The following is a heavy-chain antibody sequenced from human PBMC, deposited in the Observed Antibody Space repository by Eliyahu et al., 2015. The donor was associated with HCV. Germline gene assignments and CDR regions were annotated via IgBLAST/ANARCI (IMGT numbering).Heavy chain of an antibody. Sequence: EVQLVESGGGLVQPGGSLRLSCAASGFTFSSXXXHWVRQAXGKGLXWXSRINSXGSSTSYADSVKGRFXISRDKAKNTLYLQMNSLRAEDTAVYHCARSSRMATIIVGYYYYGMDVWGQGTTVTVSX. D-gene: IGHD5-24*01. CDR1: GFTFSSXX. CDR2: INSXGSST. J-gene: IGHJ6*01. V-gene: IGHV3-74*01. CDR3: ARSSRMATIIVGYYYYGMDV.